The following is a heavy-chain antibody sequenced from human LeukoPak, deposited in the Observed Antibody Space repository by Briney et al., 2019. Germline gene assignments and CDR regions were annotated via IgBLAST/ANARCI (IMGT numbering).Heavy chain of an antibody. D-gene: IGHD3-16*01. CDR2: IYYSGST. Sequence: SETLSLTCTVSGGSISSSSYYWGWIRQPPGKGLEWIGSIYYSGSTYYNPSLKSRVTISVDTSKNQFSLKLSSVTAADTAVYYCASPGGYYYYYMDVCGKGTTVTVSS. J-gene: IGHJ6*03. CDR1: GGSISSSSYY. CDR3: ASPGGYYYYYMDV. V-gene: IGHV4-39*01.